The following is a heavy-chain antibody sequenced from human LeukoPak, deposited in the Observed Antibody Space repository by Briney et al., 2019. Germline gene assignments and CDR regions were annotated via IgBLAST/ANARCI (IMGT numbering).Heavy chain of an antibody. Sequence: SETLSLTCTVSGDSISVDNYYWGWIRRPPGKGLESIGSIYYSGNTYYNPSLKSRVSISVDTSKNQFSLKVTSVTAADTAVYYCARHVGHYYGSGTLPYYYDYWGQGTLVTVPS. V-gene: IGHV4-39*01. CDR2: IYYSGNT. CDR1: GDSISVDNYY. J-gene: IGHJ4*02. CDR3: ARHVGHYYGSGTLPYYYDY. D-gene: IGHD3-10*01.